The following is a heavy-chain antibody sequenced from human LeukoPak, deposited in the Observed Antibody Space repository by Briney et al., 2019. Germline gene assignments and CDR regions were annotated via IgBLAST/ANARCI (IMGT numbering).Heavy chain of an antibody. Sequence: PGGSLRLSCAASGFTFSSYAMSWVRQAPGKGLEWVSAISGSGGSTYYADSVKGRFTISRDNSKNTLYLQMNSLRAEDTAVYYCAKDPGCSSTSCYARGIGEYFDYWGQGTLVTVSS. J-gene: IGHJ4*02. V-gene: IGHV3-23*01. D-gene: IGHD2-2*01. CDR2: ISGSGGST. CDR1: GFTFSSYA. CDR3: AKDPGCSSTSCYARGIGEYFDY.